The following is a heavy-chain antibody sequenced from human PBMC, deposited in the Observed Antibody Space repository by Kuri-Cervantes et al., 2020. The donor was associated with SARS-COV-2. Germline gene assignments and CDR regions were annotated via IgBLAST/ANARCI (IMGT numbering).Heavy chain of an antibody. CDR3: ARVRVGSSRPVDY. D-gene: IGHD6-13*01. J-gene: IGHJ4*02. Sequence: GSLRLSCAVFGGSFSGYYWSWIRQPPGKGLEWIGSIYYSGSTYYNPSLKSRVTISVDTSKNQFSLKLSSVTAADTAVYYCARVRVGSSRPVDYWGQGTLVTVSS. CDR2: IYYSGST. V-gene: IGHV4-34*01. CDR1: GGSFSGYY.